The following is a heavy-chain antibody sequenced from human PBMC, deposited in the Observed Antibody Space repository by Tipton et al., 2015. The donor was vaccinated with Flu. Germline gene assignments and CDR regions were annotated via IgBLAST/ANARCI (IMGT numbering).Heavy chain of an antibody. CDR1: GYTFSSHI. V-gene: IGHV1-18*04. CDR2: ISAYTGDT. J-gene: IGHJ4*02. Sequence: QSGAEVKKPGASVKLSCKTSGYTFSSHIVTWVRQAPGQGLEWVGLISAYTGDTNYAQKFQGRVTMTTDTSTSTAYMELRSLRPDDTALYYCVRESPETYFFDYWGQGTPVTVSS. CDR3: VRESPETYFFDY.